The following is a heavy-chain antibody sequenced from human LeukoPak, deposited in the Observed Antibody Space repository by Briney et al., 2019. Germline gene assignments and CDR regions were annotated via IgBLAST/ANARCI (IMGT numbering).Heavy chain of an antibody. Sequence: ASQTLSLTCTVSGGSISSGDYYWSWIRQPPGKGLEWIGYIYYSGSTNYNPSLKSRVTISVDTSKNQFSLKLSSVTAADTAVYYCARGAYCSSTSCYISWFDPWGQGTLVTVSS. V-gene: IGHV4-61*08. CDR3: ARGAYCSSTSCYISWFDP. CDR2: IYYSGST. CDR1: GGSISSGDYY. D-gene: IGHD2-2*02. J-gene: IGHJ5*02.